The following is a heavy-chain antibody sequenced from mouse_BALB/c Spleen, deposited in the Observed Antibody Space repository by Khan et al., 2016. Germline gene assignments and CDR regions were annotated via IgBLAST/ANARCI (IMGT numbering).Heavy chain of an antibody. CDR1: GYIFTSYW. D-gene: IGHD1-1*01. CDR3: TTSGGSFYDD. Sequence: QVQLQQPGAELVRPWASVKLSCKASGYIFTSYWLNWVKQRPGQGLEWIGNIYTYDSKTNYNQKFKDKAALTVDKSSSTAFMQLSSPTSEDSAVYCWTTSGGSFYDDWGQGTTLTISS. V-gene: IGHV1-69*02. J-gene: IGHJ2*01. CDR2: IYTYDSKT.